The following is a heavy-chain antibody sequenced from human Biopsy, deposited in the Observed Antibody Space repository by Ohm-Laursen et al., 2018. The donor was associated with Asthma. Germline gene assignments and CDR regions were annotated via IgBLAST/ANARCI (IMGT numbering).Heavy chain of an antibody. CDR2: IKTNRRGA. D-gene: IGHD3-22*01. CDR3: VKDTYEDDYGYYTFDV. Sequence: SLRLSCTASGFTFSTSWMSWARQAPGKGLEWVSTIKTNRRGADYPDPAKGRFTISRDDSKNTLYLQMSSLRAEDTAVYYCVKDTYEDDYGYYTFDVWGQGTMVTVSS. V-gene: IGHV3-23*01. J-gene: IGHJ3*01. CDR1: GFTFSTSW.